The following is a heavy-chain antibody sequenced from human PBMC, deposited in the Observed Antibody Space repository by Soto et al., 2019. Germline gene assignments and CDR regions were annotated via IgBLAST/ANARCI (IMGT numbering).Heavy chain of an antibody. V-gene: IGHV4-31*03. D-gene: IGHD2-2*01. Sequence: SETLSLTCTVSCGSISSGDHYWSWIRQHPGKGLEWIGYIFYSGSTHYSPSLKSRVTMSVDTSKNQFSLKLSSVTAADTAVYYCAREVIVVVPAVTTYNWFDPWGQGTLVTVSS. J-gene: IGHJ5*02. CDR3: AREVIVVVPAVTTYNWFDP. CDR1: CGSISSGDHY. CDR2: IFYSGST.